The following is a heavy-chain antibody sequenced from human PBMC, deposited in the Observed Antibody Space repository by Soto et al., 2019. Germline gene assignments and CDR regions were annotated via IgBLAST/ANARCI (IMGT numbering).Heavy chain of an antibody. CDR1: GLTFSNHG. CDR2: IWYDGSNQ. CDR3: ARDGGYCSGGTCFLTREIDS. J-gene: IGHJ4*02. Sequence: QVQLVESGGGVVQPGRSLRLSCAASGLTFSNHGMHWVRQAPGKGREWVAVIWYDGSNQYYGDSVKGRFTISRDNSRNTLYLQMNSLRAEDTAVYYCARDGGYCSGGTCFLTREIDSWGQGTLVTVSS. V-gene: IGHV3-33*01. D-gene: IGHD2-15*01.